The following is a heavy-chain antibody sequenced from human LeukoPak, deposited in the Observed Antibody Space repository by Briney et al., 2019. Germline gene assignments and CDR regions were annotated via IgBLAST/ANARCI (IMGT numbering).Heavy chain of an antibody. V-gene: IGHV3-74*01. Sequence: PGGSLRLSCAASGFTFRSCWMHWVRQTPGKGLMWVSRINSDGRSATYADSVKGRFTISRDNAKNTLYLQMNSLRAADTAVYYCARDSRGSLDAFDIWGQGTMVTVSS. CDR2: INSDGRSA. D-gene: IGHD1-26*01. CDR3: ARDSRGSLDAFDI. CDR1: GFTFRSCW. J-gene: IGHJ3*02.